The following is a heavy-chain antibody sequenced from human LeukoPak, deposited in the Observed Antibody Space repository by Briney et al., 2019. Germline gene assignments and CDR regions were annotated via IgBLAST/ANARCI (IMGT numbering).Heavy chain of an antibody. V-gene: IGHV1-18*01. CDR3: ARSATNRDMSASGSDYYYYGVDV. CDR2: ISAYNGNT. J-gene: IGHJ6*02. CDR1: GYTFTSYG. D-gene: IGHD3-10*01. Sequence: GASVKVSCKASGYTFTSYGISWVRQAPGQGLEWMGWISAYNGNTNYAQKLQGRVTMTTDTSMSTAHMELRSLRSDDTAVYYCARSATNRDMSASGSDYYYYGVDVWGQGTTVTVSS.